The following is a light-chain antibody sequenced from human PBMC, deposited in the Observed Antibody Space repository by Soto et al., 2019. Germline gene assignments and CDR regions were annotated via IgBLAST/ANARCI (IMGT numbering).Light chain of an antibody. Sequence: QSVLTQPPSVSAAPGQKVTISCSGSSSNIGSDYVSWYQQLPGTAPKLLIYKNNKRPSGIPDRFSGSKSGTSATLGITGLQTGDEADYYCAAWDKSLSGGVFGGGTKLTVL. CDR3: AAWDKSLSGGV. CDR2: KNN. V-gene: IGLV1-51*02. J-gene: IGLJ2*01. CDR1: SSNIGSDY.